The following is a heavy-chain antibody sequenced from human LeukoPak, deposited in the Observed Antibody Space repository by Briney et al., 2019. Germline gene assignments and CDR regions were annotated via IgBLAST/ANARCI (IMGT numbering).Heavy chain of an antibody. CDR1: GGSISSSGYY. J-gene: IGHJ3*02. D-gene: IGHD6-6*01. CDR3: ARRGGYSSSSPTAFDI. V-gene: IGHV4-39*01. Sequence: PSETLSLTCTVSGGSISSSGYYWGWIRQPPGKGLEWIASIYYSGNTYYNPSLKSRVTISVDTSKNQFSLKLTSVTAADTAVYYCARRGGYSSSSPTAFDIWGQGTMVTVSS. CDR2: IYYSGNT.